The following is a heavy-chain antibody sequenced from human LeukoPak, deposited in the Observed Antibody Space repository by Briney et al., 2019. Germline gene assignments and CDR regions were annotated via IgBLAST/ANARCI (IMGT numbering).Heavy chain of an antibody. V-gene: IGHV1-18*01. CDR2: ISAYNGNT. J-gene: IGHJ4*02. CDR3: ARCPQQQLLYLFDY. D-gene: IGHD6-13*01. Sequence: ASVKVSCKASGYTFTSYGFSWVRQAPGQGLEWMGWISAYNGNTNYAQKLQGRVTMTTDTSTSTAYMELRSLRSDDTAVYYCARCPQQQLLYLFDYWGQGTLVTVSS. CDR1: GYTFTSYG.